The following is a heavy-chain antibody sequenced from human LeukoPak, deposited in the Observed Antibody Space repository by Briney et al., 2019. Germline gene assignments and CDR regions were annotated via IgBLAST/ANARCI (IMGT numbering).Heavy chain of an antibody. J-gene: IGHJ6*03. V-gene: IGHV4-59*01. Sequence: PSETLSVNCTVSGGSISSYYWSWIRQPAGKGLEWIGYTYYSGSTNYNPSLKSRVTISVDTSKNQFSLKPSSVTAADTAVYYCASGYSSVYYYYYMDVWGKGTTVTVSS. CDR3: ASGYSSVYYYYYMDV. D-gene: IGHD5-18*01. CDR2: TYYSGST. CDR1: GGSISSYY.